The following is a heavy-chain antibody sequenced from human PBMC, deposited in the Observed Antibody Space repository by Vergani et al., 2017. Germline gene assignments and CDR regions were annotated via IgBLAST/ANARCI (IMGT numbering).Heavy chain of an antibody. V-gene: IGHV3-9*01. CDR3: AREGDYYGSGSYAFDI. Sequence: EVQLVESGGGLVQPGRSLRLSCAASGFTFDDYAMHWVRQAPGKGLEWVSGISWNSGSIGYADSVKGRFTISRDNSKNTLYLQMNSLRAEDTAVYYCAREGDYYGSGSYAFDIWGQGTMVTVSS. CDR1: GFTFDDYA. J-gene: IGHJ3*02. CDR2: ISWNSGSI. D-gene: IGHD3-10*01.